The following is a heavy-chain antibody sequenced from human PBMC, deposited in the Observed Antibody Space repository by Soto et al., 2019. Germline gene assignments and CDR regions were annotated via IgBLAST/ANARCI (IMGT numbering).Heavy chain of an antibody. V-gene: IGHV1-8*01. D-gene: IGHD2-15*01. Sequence: QVQLVQSGAEVKKPGASVKVSCKASGYTFTSYDINWVRQATGQGLEWMGWMNPNSGNTGYAQKFQGRVTMTRNTSIRTAYMELSSLRFDDTAVYYCARGFSDCSSGRCFMDWFDPWGQGTLVTVSS. CDR1: GYTFTSYD. J-gene: IGHJ5*02. CDR2: MNPNSGNT. CDR3: ARGFSDCSSGRCFMDWFDP.